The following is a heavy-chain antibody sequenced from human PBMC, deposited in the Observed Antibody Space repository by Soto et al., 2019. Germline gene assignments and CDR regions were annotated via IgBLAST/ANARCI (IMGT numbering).Heavy chain of an antibody. CDR1: GFTFSNAW. Sequence: GVLRLSCAASGFTFSNAWMSWVRQAPGKGLEWVGRIKSKTDGGTTDYAAPVKGRFTISRDDSKNTLYLQMNSLKTEDTAVYYCTTDLSTNWILYYYYYMDVWGKGTTVTVSS. CDR2: IKSKTDGGTT. J-gene: IGHJ6*03. CDR3: TTDLSTNWILYYYYYMDV. D-gene: IGHD1-20*01. V-gene: IGHV3-15*01.